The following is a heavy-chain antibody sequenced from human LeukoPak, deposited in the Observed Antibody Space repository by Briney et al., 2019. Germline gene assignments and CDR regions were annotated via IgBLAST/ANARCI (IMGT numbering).Heavy chain of an antibody. J-gene: IGHJ4*02. Sequence: PGGSLRLSCAASGFTFSSYWMHWVRQAPGKGLGWVSRINSDGSSTSYADSVKGRFTISRDNAKNTLYLQMNSLRAEDTAVYYCASTAGPWGLEASHYWGQGTLVTVSS. V-gene: IGHV3-74*01. CDR1: GFTFSSYW. CDR2: INSDGSST. D-gene: IGHD3-16*01. CDR3: ASTAGPWGLEASHY.